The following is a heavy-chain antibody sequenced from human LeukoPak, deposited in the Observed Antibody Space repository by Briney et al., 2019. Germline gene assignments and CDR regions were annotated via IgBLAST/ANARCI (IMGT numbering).Heavy chain of an antibody. V-gene: IGHV4-61*02. CDR3: ARVRSLLWFGESFYYFDY. CDR2: IYTSGGT. Sequence: SETLSLTCTVSGGSISSSNYYWGWIRRPPGKGLEWIGRIYTSGGTNYNPSLKSRVTISVDTSKNQFSLKLSSVTAADTAVYYCARVRSLLWFGESFYYFDYWGQGTLVTVSS. J-gene: IGHJ4*02. D-gene: IGHD3-10*01. CDR1: GGSISSSNYY.